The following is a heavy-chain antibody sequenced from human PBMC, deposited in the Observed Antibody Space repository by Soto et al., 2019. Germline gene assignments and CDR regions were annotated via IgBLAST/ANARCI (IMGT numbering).Heavy chain of an antibody. CDR2: IYYSGST. V-gene: IGHV4-59*01. D-gene: IGHD5-12*01. CDR3: ARLHGGYESGGLRFDY. Sequence: QVQLQESGPGLVKPSETLSLTCTVSGGSISSYYWRWIRQPPGKGLEWLGYIYYSGSTNYNPSLKSRVTISVDTSKNQFALKLSSVIAADKAVYYCARLHGGYESGGLRFDYWGQGTLVTVSS. CDR1: GGSISSYY. J-gene: IGHJ4*02.